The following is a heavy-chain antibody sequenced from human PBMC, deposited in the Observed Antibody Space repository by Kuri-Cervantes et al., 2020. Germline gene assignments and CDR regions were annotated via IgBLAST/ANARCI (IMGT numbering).Heavy chain of an antibody. CDR2: FHHGGSA. Sequence: SQTLSLTCAISGYSIYNGYFWGWIRQPPGNGLEWIGSFHHGGSAYYKPSLKSRVTISVDTSKNQFSLKLSSVTAADTAVYYCARLHYDLPVDYWGQGTLVTVSS. V-gene: IGHV4-38-2*01. CDR1: GYSIYNGYF. D-gene: IGHD3-16*01. J-gene: IGHJ4*02. CDR3: ARLHYDLPVDY.